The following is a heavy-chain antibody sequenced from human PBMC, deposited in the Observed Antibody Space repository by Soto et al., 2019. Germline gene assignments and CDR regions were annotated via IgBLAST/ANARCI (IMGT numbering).Heavy chain of an antibody. CDR3: ARDQDIVVVPAAINYYYYGMDV. CDR1: GGTFSSYA. D-gene: IGHD2-2*02. J-gene: IGHJ6*02. CDR2: IIPIFGTA. Sequence: QVQLVQSGAEVKKPGSSVKVSCKASGGTFSSYAISWVRQAPGRGLEWMGGIIPIFGTANYAQKFQGRVTITADKSTSTAYMELSSLRSEDTAVYYCARDQDIVVVPAAINYYYYGMDVWGQGTTVTVSS. V-gene: IGHV1-69*06.